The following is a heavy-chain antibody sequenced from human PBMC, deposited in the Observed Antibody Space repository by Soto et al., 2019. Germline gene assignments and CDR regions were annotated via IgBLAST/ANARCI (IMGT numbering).Heavy chain of an antibody. Sequence: QVQLVQSGAEVKKPGSSVKVSCKASGGTFRTSAISWVRQAPGQGLEWVGGIMPVFRRPKYAQNFQDRVTITADESTSSAYRELNSLRSDDTAVYYCARHKDRLQLGGNYYFILDVWGQGTAVPVSS. CDR1: GGTFRTSA. CDR2: IMPVFRRP. V-gene: IGHV1-69*12. D-gene: IGHD1-1*01. J-gene: IGHJ6*02. CDR3: ARHKDRLQLGGNYYFILDV.